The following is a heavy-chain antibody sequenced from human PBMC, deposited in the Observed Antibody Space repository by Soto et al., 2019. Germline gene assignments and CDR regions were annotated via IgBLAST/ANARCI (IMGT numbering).Heavy chain of an antibody. V-gene: IGHV3-48*01. CDR3: ARDMITFGGVIVPVHY. CDR1: GFTFSSYS. J-gene: IGHJ4*02. Sequence: GGSLRLSCAASGFTFSSYSMNWVRQAPGKGLEWVSYISSSSSTIYYADSVKGRFTISRDNAKNSLYLQMNSLRAEDTGVYYCARDMITFGGVIVPVHYWGQGTLVTVSS. D-gene: IGHD3-16*02. CDR2: ISSSSSTI.